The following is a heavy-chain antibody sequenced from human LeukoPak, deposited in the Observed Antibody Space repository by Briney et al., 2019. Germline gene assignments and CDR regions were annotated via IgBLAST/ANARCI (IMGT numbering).Heavy chain of an antibody. CDR1: GGSISSSSYY. CDR3: ARYVGYSRGLFDY. V-gene: IGHV4-61*02. Sequence: SETLSLTCTVSGGSISSSSYYWSWIRQPAGKGLEWIGRIYTSGSTNYNPSLKSRVTISVDTSKNQFSLKLSSVTAADTAVYYCARYVGYSRGLFDYWGQGTLVTVSS. D-gene: IGHD5-18*01. J-gene: IGHJ4*02. CDR2: IYTSGST.